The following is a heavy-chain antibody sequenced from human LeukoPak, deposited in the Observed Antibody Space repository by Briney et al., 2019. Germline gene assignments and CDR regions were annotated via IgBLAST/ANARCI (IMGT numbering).Heavy chain of an antibody. CDR1: TFTFSSYY. Sequence: GGSLRLSCAASTFTFSSYYMNWVRQAPGNGLEWVSSMSRSSDYTYYADSVKGRFTISRDNAKKSLYLQMNSLRAEDTAVYYCAVAGLSYWYFDLWGRGTLVTVSS. V-gene: IGHV3-21*01. J-gene: IGHJ2*01. CDR3: AVAGLSYWYFDL. CDR2: MSRSSDYT. D-gene: IGHD6-19*01.